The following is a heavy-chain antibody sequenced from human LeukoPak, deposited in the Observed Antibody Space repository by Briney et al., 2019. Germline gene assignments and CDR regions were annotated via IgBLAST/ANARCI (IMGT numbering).Heavy chain of an antibody. Sequence: KPSETLSLTCAVYGGSFSGYYWSWIRQPPGKGLEWIEYIYYSGSTNYNPSLKSRVTISVDTSKNQFSLKLSSVTAADTAVYYCARAGTPGRGEGDFDYWGQGTLVTVSS. CDR1: GGSFSGYY. CDR3: ARAGTPGRGEGDFDY. V-gene: IGHV4-59*01. CDR2: IYYSGST. J-gene: IGHJ4*02. D-gene: IGHD1-1*01.